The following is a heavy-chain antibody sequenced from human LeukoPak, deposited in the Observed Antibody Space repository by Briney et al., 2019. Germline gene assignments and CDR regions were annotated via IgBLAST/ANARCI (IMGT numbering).Heavy chain of an antibody. V-gene: IGHV3-30*02. CDR1: GFTFSSYG. CDR2: TRYDGSNK. J-gene: IGHJ4*02. D-gene: IGHD6-6*01. CDR3: ASQRRDSSSSPFRFHFDY. Sequence: PGGSLRLSCAASGFTFSSYGMHWVRQAPGKGLEWVAFTRYDGSNKYYADSVKGRFTISRDNSKNTLYLQMNSLRAEDTAVYSCASQRRDSSSSPFRFHFDYWGQGTLVTVSS.